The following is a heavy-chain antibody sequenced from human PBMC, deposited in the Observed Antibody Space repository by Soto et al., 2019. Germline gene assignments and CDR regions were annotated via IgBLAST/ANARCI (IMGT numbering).Heavy chain of an antibody. CDR1: GFTFSSYG. Sequence: GGSLRLSCAASGFTFSSYGMHWVRQAPGKGLEWVTVIWYDGSNKYYADSVKGRFTISRDNSKNTLYLQMNSLRAEDTAVYYCARDPGIAARPPTNYYYYGMDVWGQGTTVTVSS. CDR3: ARDPGIAARPPTNYYYYGMDV. CDR2: IWYDGSNK. V-gene: IGHV3-33*01. D-gene: IGHD6-6*01. J-gene: IGHJ6*02.